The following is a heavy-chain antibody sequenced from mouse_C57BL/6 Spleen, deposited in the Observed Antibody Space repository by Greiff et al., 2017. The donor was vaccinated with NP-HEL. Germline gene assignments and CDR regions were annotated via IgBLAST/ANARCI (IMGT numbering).Heavy chain of an antibody. J-gene: IGHJ4*01. CDR2: IDPSDSYT. D-gene: IGHD1-1*01. CDR1: GYTFTSYW. Sequence: QVQLQQSGAELVMPGASVKLSCKASGYTFTSYWMHWVKQRPGQGLEWIGEIDPSDSYTNYNQKFKGKSTLTVDKSSSTAYMQLSSLTSEDSAGYYCARGYYGRGAMDYWGQGTSVTGSS. V-gene: IGHV1-69*01. CDR3: ARGYYGRGAMDY.